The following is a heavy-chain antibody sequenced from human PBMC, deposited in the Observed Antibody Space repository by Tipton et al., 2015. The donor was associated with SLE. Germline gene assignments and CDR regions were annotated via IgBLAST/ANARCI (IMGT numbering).Heavy chain of an antibody. CDR2: FYTSEST. V-gene: IGHV4-4*07. D-gene: IGHD4-11*01. Sequence: VSGGSISNYYWHWIRQPAGQRLEWIGRFYTSESTNYNPSLKSRVTISVDTSKNQFSLRLSSVAAADTAVYYCASDLPGGTTGQFDYWGQGTLVTVSS. CDR1: GGSISNYY. J-gene: IGHJ4*02. CDR3: ASDLPGGTTGQFDY.